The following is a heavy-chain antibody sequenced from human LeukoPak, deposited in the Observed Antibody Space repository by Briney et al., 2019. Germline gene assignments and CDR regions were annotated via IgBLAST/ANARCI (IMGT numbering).Heavy chain of an antibody. V-gene: IGHV1-18*01. CDR3: ARTRAVAALPDY. J-gene: IGHJ4*02. CDR2: ISAYNGNT. CDR1: GYTFTSYG. Sequence: ASVKVSCKASGYTFTSYGISWVRQAPGQGLEWMGWISAYNGNTNYAQKLQGRVTMTTDTSTSTAYMELRSLRSDATAVYYCARTRAVAALPDYWGQGILVTVSS. D-gene: IGHD6-19*01.